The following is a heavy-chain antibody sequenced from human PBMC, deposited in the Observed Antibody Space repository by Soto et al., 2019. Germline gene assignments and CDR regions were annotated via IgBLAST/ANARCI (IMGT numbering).Heavy chain of an antibody. CDR2: VWYDGNHR. CDR1: GFSFNNFG. Sequence: PGGSLRLSCAASGFSFNNFGIHWVRQAPGKGLEWVAIVWYDGNHRFYADSVKGRFSISRDSSNNTVYLQMNSLRVEDTALYYCARDLYDTFGGCSRGFDHWGQGAQVTVSS. V-gene: IGHV3-33*01. CDR3: ARDLYDTFGGCSRGFDH. J-gene: IGHJ4*02. D-gene: IGHD3-16*01.